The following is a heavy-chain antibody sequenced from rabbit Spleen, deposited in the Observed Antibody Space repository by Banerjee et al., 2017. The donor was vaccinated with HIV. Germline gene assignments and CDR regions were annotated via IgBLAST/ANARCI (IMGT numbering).Heavy chain of an antibody. V-gene: IGHV1S40*01. D-gene: IGHD2-1*01. J-gene: IGHJ4*01. CDR2: IDTSDGDT. CDR3: ARGSATMTLVITGYYLSL. CDR1: GFSFSSNYY. Sequence: QSLEESGGDLVKPGASLTLTCTASGFSFSSNYYMCWVRQAPGKGLEWIACIDTSDGDTDYANWPKGRFTISKTSSTTVTLQMTSLTAADTATYFCARGSATMTLVITGYYLSLWGPGTLVTVS.